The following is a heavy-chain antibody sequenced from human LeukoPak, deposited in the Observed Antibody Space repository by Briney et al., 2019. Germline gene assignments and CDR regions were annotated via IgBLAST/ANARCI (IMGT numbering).Heavy chain of an antibody. CDR2: IADAGT. CDR1: GFTFNDFA. CDR3: ARNLGPFDV. Sequence: PGGSLRLSCPASGFTFNDFAMTWVRQAPGKGLEWVSTIADAGTYYADSVKGRFIISRDNSKNMLYLQLNSLRADDTAMYYCARNLGPFDVRGHGTMVTVSS. J-gene: IGHJ3*01. V-gene: IGHV3-23*01. D-gene: IGHD3-16*01.